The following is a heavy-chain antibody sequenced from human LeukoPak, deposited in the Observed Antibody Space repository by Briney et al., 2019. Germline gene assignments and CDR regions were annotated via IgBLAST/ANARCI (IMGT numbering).Heavy chain of an antibody. CDR1: GGSFSDYY. V-gene: IGHV4-34*01. CDR3: AREGGLAAADH. D-gene: IGHD6-13*01. CDR2: INHSGST. J-gene: IGHJ4*02. Sequence: PSETLSLTCAVYGGSFSDYYWSWIRQPPGKGLEWIGEINHSGSTNYNPSLKSRVTISVDTSKNQFSLELSSVTAADTAVYYCAREGGLAAADHWGQGTLVTVSS.